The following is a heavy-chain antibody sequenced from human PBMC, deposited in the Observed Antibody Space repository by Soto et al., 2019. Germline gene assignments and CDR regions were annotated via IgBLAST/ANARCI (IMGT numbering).Heavy chain of an antibody. J-gene: IGHJ4*02. D-gene: IGHD2-15*01. V-gene: IGHV3-15*01. Sequence: EVQLVESGGGVVKPGGSLRLSCAASGFTFSNAWMSWVRQAPGKGLEWVGRIKSKTDGGTTDYAAPVTGRITISRDDSKNTLYLQMTSLKTEDTAVSYCTTLPAYPGILFSDYCGQGTLVTVSS. CDR3: TTLPAYPGILFSDY. CDR2: IKSKTDGGTT. CDR1: GFTFSNAW.